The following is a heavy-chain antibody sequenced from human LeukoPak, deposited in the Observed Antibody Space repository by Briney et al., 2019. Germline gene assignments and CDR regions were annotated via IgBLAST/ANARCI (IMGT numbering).Heavy chain of an antibody. CDR1: GFTFSNYG. D-gene: IGHD2-2*01. Sequence: GGSLRLSCAASGFTFSNYGMHWVRRAPGKGLEWVALIRYDGTNKYYADSVKGRFTISRDNPKNTLYLQMNSLRAEDTAVYYCAKDRCSSTSCSTFDYWGQGTLVTVSS. J-gene: IGHJ4*02. CDR3: AKDRCSSTSCSTFDY. V-gene: IGHV3-30*02. CDR2: IRYDGTNK.